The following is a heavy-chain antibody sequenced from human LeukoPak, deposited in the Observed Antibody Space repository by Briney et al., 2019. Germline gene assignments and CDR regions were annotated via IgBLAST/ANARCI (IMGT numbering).Heavy chain of an antibody. CDR2: ISGSGGST. CDR3: ARGTRTSYGSGTTWFDP. Sequence: GGSLRLSCAASGFTFSSYAMIWVRQAPGKGLEWVSAISGSGGSTYYADSVKGRFTISRDNSKNTLYLQMNSLRAEDTAVYYCARGTRTSYGSGTTWFDPWGQGTLVTVSS. CDR1: GFTFSSYA. V-gene: IGHV3-23*01. D-gene: IGHD3-10*01. J-gene: IGHJ5*02.